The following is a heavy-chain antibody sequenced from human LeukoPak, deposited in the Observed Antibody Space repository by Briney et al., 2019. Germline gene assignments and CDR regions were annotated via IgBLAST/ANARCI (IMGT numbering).Heavy chain of an antibody. CDR2: TRYDEKNQ. V-gene: IGHV3-30*02. CDR1: GFSFSTYG. J-gene: IGHJ4*02. Sequence: GGSLRLSCAASGFSFSTYGMHWVRQAPGKGLEWVAFTRYDEKNQYYADSVKGRFTISRDHSKNTLYLQMNSLRAEDTAVYYCARVDTAMVTTDYWGQGTLVTVSS. CDR3: ARVDTAMVTTDY. D-gene: IGHD5-18*01.